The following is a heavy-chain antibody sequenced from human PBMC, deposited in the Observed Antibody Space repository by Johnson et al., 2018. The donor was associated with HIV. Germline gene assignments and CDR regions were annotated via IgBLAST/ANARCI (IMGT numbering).Heavy chain of an antibody. D-gene: IGHD3-10*01. CDR1: GFTFSDYY. CDR3: AKTRMGGILDAFDL. Sequence: VQLVESGGGLVKPGGSLRLSCAASGFTFSDYYMSWIRQAPGKGLEWVSVIYSSGSTYYTDSVKGRFTISRDNSKNTLHLQMNSLTIEDTAVFYCAKTRMGGILDAFDLWGQGTMVIVS. CDR2: IYSSGST. V-gene: IGHV3-66*02. J-gene: IGHJ3*01.